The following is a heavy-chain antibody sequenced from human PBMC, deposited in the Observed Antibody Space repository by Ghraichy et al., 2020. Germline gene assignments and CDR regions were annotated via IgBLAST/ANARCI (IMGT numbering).Heavy chain of an antibody. Sequence: GGSLRLSCAASGFTLSSSWMSWVRQAPGKGLEWVATINYDGSGKYYVDSVKGRFTISRENAKNSLYLQMNSLRVEDTAFYYCASFDLSWGQGTLVTVSS. D-gene: IGHD3-9*01. CDR3: ASFDLS. V-gene: IGHV3-7*01. CDR2: INYDGSGK. J-gene: IGHJ4*02. CDR1: GFTLSSSW.